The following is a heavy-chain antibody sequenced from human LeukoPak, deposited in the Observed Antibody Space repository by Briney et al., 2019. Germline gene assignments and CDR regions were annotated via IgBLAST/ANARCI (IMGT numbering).Heavy chain of an antibody. CDR1: GYTFTSYG. D-gene: IGHD3-16*02. J-gene: IGHJ6*02. Sequence: GASVKVSCKASGYTFTSYGISWVRQAPGQGLEWMGWISAYNGNTNYAQKLQGRVTMTTDTSTSTAYMELRSLRSDDTAVYYCARIADYVWGSYRYIDFYYYYGMDVWGQGTTVTVSS. CDR3: ARIADYVWGSYRYIDFYYYYGMDV. CDR2: ISAYNGNT. V-gene: IGHV1-18*01.